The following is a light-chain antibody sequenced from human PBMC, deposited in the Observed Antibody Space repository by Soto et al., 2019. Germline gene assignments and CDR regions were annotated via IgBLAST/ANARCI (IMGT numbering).Light chain of an antibody. Sequence: QSVLTQPASVSGSPGQSITISCTGTGSDVGKYNLVSWYQHHPGKAPKLLISEVNQRPSGVSNHFSGSKSGNTASLTITGLQAEDEADYYCCSYALSSTYVFGTGTKVTVL. CDR3: CSYALSSTYV. V-gene: IGLV2-23*02. J-gene: IGLJ1*01. CDR1: GSDVGKYNL. CDR2: EVN.